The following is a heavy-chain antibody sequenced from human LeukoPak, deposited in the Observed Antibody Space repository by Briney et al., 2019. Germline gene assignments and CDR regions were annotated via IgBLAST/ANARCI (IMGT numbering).Heavy chain of an antibody. CDR3: ARLLDYGDYGEYYYYMDV. D-gene: IGHD4-17*01. CDR2: IYYSGST. V-gene: IGHV4-39*07. CDR1: GASISSSTDY. J-gene: IGHJ6*03. Sequence: SETLSLTCTVSGASISSSTDYWGWIRQPPGKGLEWIANIYYSGSTYYNPSLKSRVTISVDTSKNQFSLKLSSVTAADTAVYYCARLLDYGDYGEYYYYMDVWGKGTTVTISS.